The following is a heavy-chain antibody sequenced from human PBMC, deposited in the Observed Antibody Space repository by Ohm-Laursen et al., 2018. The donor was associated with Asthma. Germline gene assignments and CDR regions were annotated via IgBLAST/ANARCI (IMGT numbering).Heavy chain of an antibody. CDR3: ARDGIAATPIGWFDP. J-gene: IGHJ5*02. D-gene: IGHD2-15*01. Sequence: SLRLSCTASGFTFSTYAMHWVRQAPGKGLEWVAVISYDGSNKYYADSVKGRFTISRDNSKNTLYLQMNSLRAEDTAVYYCARDGIAATPIGWFDPWGQGTLVTVSS. V-gene: IGHV3-30*04. CDR1: GFTFSTYA. CDR2: ISYDGSNK.